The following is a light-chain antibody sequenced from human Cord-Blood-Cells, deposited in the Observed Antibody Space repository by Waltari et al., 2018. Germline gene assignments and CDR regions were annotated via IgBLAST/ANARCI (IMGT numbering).Light chain of an antibody. CDR3: QQYYSTASGT. CDR1: LSVLYSSNNKNY. Sequence: DIVMTQSPDSLAVSLGERATINFKSSLSVLYSSNNKNYLAWYQQKPGQPPKLLIYWASTRESGVPDRFSGSGSGTDFTLTISSLQAEDVAVYYCQQYYSTASGTFGQGTKVEIK. CDR2: WAS. J-gene: IGKJ1*01. V-gene: IGKV4-1*01.